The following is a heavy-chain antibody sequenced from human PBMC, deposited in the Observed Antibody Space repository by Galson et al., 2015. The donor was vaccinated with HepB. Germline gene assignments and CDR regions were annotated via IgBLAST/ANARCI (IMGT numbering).Heavy chain of an antibody. J-gene: IGHJ6*03. CDR2: IIPIFGTA. Sequence: SCKASGGTFSSYAISWVRQAPGQGLEWMGGIIPIFGTANYAQKFQGRVTITADESTSTAYMELSSLRSEDTAVYYCARGYYSSTSCYEKRYYYYMDVWGKGTTVTVSS. CDR3: ARGYYSSTSCYEKRYYYYMDV. D-gene: IGHD2-2*01. V-gene: IGHV1-69*01. CDR1: GGTFSSYA.